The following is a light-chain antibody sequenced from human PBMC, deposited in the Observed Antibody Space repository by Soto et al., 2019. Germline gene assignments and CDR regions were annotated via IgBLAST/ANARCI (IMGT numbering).Light chain of an antibody. Sequence: EIVLTQSPGSLSLSPRERVTLSCRASQSVSSNHLAWYQQKPGQAPRLLIYGASRRATGIPDRFSGSGSGTDFTLTISRLEPEDFAMYYCQQYGSSTYTFGQGTKVEIK. CDR2: GAS. CDR1: QSVSSNH. CDR3: QQYGSSTYT. V-gene: IGKV3-20*01. J-gene: IGKJ2*01.